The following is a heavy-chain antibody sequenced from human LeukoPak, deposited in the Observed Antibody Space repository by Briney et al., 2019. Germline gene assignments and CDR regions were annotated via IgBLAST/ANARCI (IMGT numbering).Heavy chain of an antibody. D-gene: IGHD3-3*01. J-gene: IGHJ6*03. Sequence: PGGSLRLSCAASGFTFSSYWMHWVRQAPGKGLVWVSRINTDGSSTSYADSVKGRFTISRDNAKNTLYLQMNSLRAEDTAVYYCERVVDGRDFWSGYYTGGYYYMDVWGKGTTVTVSS. CDR2: INTDGSST. CDR3: ERVVDGRDFWSGYYTGGYYYMDV. V-gene: IGHV3-74*01. CDR1: GFTFSSYW.